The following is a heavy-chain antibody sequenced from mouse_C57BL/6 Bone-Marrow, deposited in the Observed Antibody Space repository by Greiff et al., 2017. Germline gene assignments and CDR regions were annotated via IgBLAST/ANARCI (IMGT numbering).Heavy chain of an antibody. Sequence: VQLQQPGAELVMPGASVKLSCKASGYTFTSYWMHWVKQRPGQGLEWIGEIDPSDSYTHYNQKFKGKSTLTVDKSSSTAYMQLSSLTSEDSAVYYWAITAVVATRDWYFDVWGTGTTVTVSS. CDR3: AITAVVATRDWYFDV. J-gene: IGHJ1*03. V-gene: IGHV1-69*01. CDR2: IDPSDSYT. D-gene: IGHD1-1*01. CDR1: GYTFTSYW.